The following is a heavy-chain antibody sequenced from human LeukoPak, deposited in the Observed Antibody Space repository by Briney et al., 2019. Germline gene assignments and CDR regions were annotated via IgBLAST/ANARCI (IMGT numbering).Heavy chain of an antibody. V-gene: IGHV3-15*01. D-gene: IGHD3-16*01. CDR3: TTSSWGNPVS. CDR1: GFTFSDHY. CDR2: IKSTPDGGTT. Sequence: GGSLRLSCAGSGFTFSDHYMDWVRQAPGRALEWVGLIKSTPDGGTTHYAAPVRGRFTVSRDDSKNTLFLQMNSLKTEDTAVYYCTTSSWGNPVSWGQGTLVTVSS. J-gene: IGHJ5*02.